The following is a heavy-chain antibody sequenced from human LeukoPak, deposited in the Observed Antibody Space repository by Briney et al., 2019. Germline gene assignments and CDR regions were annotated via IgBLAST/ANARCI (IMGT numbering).Heavy chain of an antibody. CDR1: GYSISSGCY. D-gene: IGHD3-3*01. Sequence: SETLSLTCTVSGYSISSGCYWGWTRQPPGKGLEWIGSIYHSGSTYYNPSLKSRVTISVDTCKNQFSLKLSSVTAADTAVYYCARDPLCDFWSGYLCPLDYWGQGTLVTVSS. CDR2: IYHSGST. CDR3: ARDPLCDFWSGYLCPLDY. J-gene: IGHJ4*02. V-gene: IGHV4-38-2*02.